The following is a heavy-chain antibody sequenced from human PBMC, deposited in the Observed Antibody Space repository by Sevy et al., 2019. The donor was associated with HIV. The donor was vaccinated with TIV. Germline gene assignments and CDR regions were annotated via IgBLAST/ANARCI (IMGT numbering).Heavy chain of an antibody. D-gene: IGHD3-22*01. V-gene: IGHV4-39*01. CDR1: GGSISSSSYY. J-gene: IGHJ6*02. CDR2: IYYSGST. CDR3: ARLGISSSGYYYDYYYGMDV. Sequence: SETLSLTCTVSGGSISSSSYYWGWIRQPPGKGLEWIGSIYYSGSTYYNPSLKSRVTISVDTSKNQFSLKLSSVTAADTAVYYCARLGISSSGYYYDYYYGMDVWGQGTTVTVSS.